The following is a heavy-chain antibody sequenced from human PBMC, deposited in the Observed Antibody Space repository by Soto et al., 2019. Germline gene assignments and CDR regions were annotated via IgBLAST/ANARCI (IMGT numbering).Heavy chain of an antibody. CDR1: GFTFSSYG. CDR2: ISYDGSNK. Sequence: QVQLVESGGGVVQPGRSLRLSCVASGFTFSSYGMHWVRQAPGKGLEWVAVISYDGSNKYYADSVKGRFTISRDNSKNTLYLQMNSLRAEDTAVYYCAKDRLPGFNCGGDCYPGNYWGQGTLVTVSS. CDR3: AKDRLPGFNCGGDCYPGNY. J-gene: IGHJ4*02. V-gene: IGHV3-30*18. D-gene: IGHD2-21*02.